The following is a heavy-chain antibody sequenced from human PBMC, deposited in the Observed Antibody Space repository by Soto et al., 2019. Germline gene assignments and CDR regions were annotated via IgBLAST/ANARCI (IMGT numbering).Heavy chain of an antibody. CDR3: AREETYYYDSSGYYDY. Sequence: GESLRLSCAASGFTFSDHYMDWVRQAPGKGLEWVGRTRNKANSYTTEYAASVKGRFTISRDDSKNSLYLQMNSLKTEDTAVYYCAREETYYYDSSGYYDYWGQGTLVTVSS. CDR2: TRNKANSYTT. J-gene: IGHJ4*02. CDR1: GFTFSDHY. D-gene: IGHD3-22*01. V-gene: IGHV3-72*01.